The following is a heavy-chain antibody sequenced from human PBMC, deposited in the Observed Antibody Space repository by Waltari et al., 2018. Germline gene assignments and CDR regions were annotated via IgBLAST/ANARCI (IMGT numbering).Heavy chain of an antibody. Sequence: QVQLQQWGAGLLKPSQTLSLQCAVSGGSFNGSYWGWIRQPPGKGLEWIGEINHAGNINSNPSLRGRISMSVDTSKNQFSLTLQSVTAADTAVYFCVRLEDCSGPGGNCYSGDSFALDVWGQGTTVTVSS. V-gene: IGHV4-34*01. J-gene: IGHJ6*02. CDR3: VRLEDCSGPGGNCYSGDSFALDV. CDR1: GGSFNGSY. D-gene: IGHD2-15*01. CDR2: INHAGNI.